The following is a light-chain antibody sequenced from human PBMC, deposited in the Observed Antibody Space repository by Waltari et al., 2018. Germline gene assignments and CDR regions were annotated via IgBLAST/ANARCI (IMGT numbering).Light chain of an antibody. CDR3: QQYHTSPQT. CDR1: QSVSSGY. J-gene: IGKJ2*01. CDR2: GAS. Sequence: EMVLTQSPGTLSLSPGERATLSCRASQSVSSGYLAWYQQKPGQTPRLLIYGASNRATGIPDRLSGSGSGTDFTLDISKLEPEDFALYYCQQYHTSPQTFGQGTKLAI. V-gene: IGKV3-20*01.